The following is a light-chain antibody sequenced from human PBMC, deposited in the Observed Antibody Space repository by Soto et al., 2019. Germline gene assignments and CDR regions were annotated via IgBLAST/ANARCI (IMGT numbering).Light chain of an antibody. V-gene: IGKV3-20*01. CDR1: QSFSSSY. Sequence: EIVLTQSPGTLSLSPGERATLSCRASQSFSSSYLAWYQQKPGQAPRLLIYGASSRPTGIPDRFSGSGSATDFTLNISSLEPEDFAVYYCPQYGSSPFTFRPGTKVDIK. CDR3: PQYGSSPFT. J-gene: IGKJ3*01. CDR2: GAS.